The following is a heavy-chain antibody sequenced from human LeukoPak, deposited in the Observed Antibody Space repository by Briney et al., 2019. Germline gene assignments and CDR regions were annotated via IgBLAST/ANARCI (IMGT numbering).Heavy chain of an antibody. Sequence: SETLSLTCTVSGGSISSSSYYWGWIRQPPGKGLEWIGSIYYSGSTYYNPSLKSRVTISVDTSKNQFSLKLSSVTAADTAVYYCARTGSVVAGTPYYYYGMDVWGQGTTVTVSS. CDR2: IYYSGST. V-gene: IGHV4-39*07. J-gene: IGHJ6*02. CDR1: GGSISSSSYY. CDR3: ARTGSVVAGTPYYYYGMDV. D-gene: IGHD6-19*01.